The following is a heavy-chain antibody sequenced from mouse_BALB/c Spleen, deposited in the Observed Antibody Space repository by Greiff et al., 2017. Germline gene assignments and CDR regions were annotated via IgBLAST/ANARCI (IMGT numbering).Heavy chain of an antibody. CDR2: ISSGGSYT. CDR3: ARLRGSFAMDY. CDR1: GFTFSSYG. J-gene: IGHJ4*01. Sequence: EVQVVESGGDLVKPGGSLKLSCAASGFTFSSYGMSLVRQTPDKRLEWVATISSGGSYTYYPDSVKGRFTISRDNAKNTLYLQMSSLKSEDTAMYYCARLRGSFAMDYWGQGTSVTVSS. D-gene: IGHD3-1*01. V-gene: IGHV5-6*01.